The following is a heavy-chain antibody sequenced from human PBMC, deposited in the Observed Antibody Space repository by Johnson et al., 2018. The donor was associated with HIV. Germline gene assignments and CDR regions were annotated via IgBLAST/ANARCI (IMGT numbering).Heavy chain of an antibody. D-gene: IGHD3-3*01. CDR3: VRAQFLACLFFDAFDI. CDR2: INWNSGSR. V-gene: IGHV3-9*01. Sequence: VQLVESGGGVVQPGRSLRLSCAASGFTFDDYAMHWVRQAPGKGPEWVSGINWNSGSRGYADSGKGRFTISRDNAKSSLYLQMNSLRAEDTDLDYCVRAQFLACLFFDAFDIWGQGTVVSVSS. CDR1: GFTFDDYA. J-gene: IGHJ3*02.